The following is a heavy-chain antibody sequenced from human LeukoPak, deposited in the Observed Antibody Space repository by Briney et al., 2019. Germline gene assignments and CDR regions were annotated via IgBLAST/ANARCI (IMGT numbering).Heavy chain of an antibody. V-gene: IGHV1-18*01. D-gene: IGHD3-3*01. Sequence: ASVKVSCKASGYTFTSYGISWVRQAPGQGLEWMGWISAYNGNTNYAQKLQGRVTMTTDTSTSTAYMELRSLRSDDTAAYYCARGRYDFWSGYSHGPYYYYYYMDVWGKGTTVTVSS. J-gene: IGHJ6*03. CDR2: ISAYNGNT. CDR1: GYTFTSYG. CDR3: ARGRYDFWSGYSHGPYYYYYYMDV.